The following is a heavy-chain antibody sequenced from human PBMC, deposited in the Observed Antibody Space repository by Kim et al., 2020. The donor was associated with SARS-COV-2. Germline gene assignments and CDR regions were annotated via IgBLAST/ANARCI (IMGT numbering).Heavy chain of an antibody. CDR1: GFTFNDYG. D-gene: IGHD1-1*01. V-gene: IGHV3-9*01. J-gene: IGHJ4*02. CDR2: ISWNSVSI. Sequence: GGSLRLSCAASGFTFNDYGMHWVRQAPGKGLEWVSGISWNSVSIGYADSVKGRFTISRDNAKNSLYLQMNSLRPEDTALYYCTKDIAGTTGAFDCWGQGTLVIVSS. CDR3: TKDIAGTTGAFDC.